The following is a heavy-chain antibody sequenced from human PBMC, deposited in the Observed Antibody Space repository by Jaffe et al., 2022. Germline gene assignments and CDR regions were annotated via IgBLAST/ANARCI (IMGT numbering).Heavy chain of an antibody. V-gene: IGHV4-39*01. CDR1: GGSISSSSYY. J-gene: IGHJ4*02. D-gene: IGHD1-1*01. CDR2: IYYSGST. Sequence: QLQLQESGPGLVKPSETLSLTCNVSGGSISSSSYYWGWIRQPPGKGLEWIGSIYYSGSTNYNPSLKSRVTISVDTSKNQFSLKLSSVSAADTAVYYCARHRRNWNDVYYFDYWGQGTLVTVSS. CDR3: ARHRRNWNDVYYFDY.